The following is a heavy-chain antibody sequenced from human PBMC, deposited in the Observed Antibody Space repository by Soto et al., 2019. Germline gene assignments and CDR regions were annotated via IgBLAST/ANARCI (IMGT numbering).Heavy chain of an antibody. J-gene: IGHJ4*02. D-gene: IGHD2-15*01. CDR3: AKRRGAGGHFDY. Sequence: DVQLLESGGGLVQPEGSLRLSCAASGFTFSSYAMGWVRQGPGKGLEWVAVVSIGGSTHYADSVRGRFTISRDNSKNTLSLQMNSLTGEDTAVYCGAKRRGAGGHFDYWGQGALVTVSS. V-gene: IGHV3-23*01. CDR2: VSIGGST. CDR1: GFTFSSYA.